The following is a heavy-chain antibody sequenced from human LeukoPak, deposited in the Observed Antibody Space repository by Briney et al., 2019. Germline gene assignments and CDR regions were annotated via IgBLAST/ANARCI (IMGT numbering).Heavy chain of an antibody. D-gene: IGHD6-6*01. CDR3: AREQAIDDSSSSRRVIYDAFDI. V-gene: IGHV4-61*02. CDR2: IYTSGST. Sequence: PSETLSLTCTVSGGSISSGSYYWSWIRQPAGKGLEWIGRIYTSGSTNYNPSLKSRVTISVDTSKNQFSLKLSSVTAADTAVYYCAREQAIDDSSSSRRVIYDAFDIWGQGTMVTVSS. J-gene: IGHJ3*02. CDR1: GGSISSGSYY.